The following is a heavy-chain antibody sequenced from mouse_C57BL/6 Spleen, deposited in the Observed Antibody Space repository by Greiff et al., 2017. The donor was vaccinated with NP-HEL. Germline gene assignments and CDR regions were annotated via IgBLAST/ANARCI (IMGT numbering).Heavy chain of an antibody. Sequence: VQLQQSGPELVKPGASVKISCKASGYTFTDYYMNWVKQSHGKSLEWIGDINPNNGGTGYNQKFKGKATLTVDKSSSTVYMELRSLTSEDSAVYYCARNYGSSYFDYWGQGTTLTVSS. CDR1: GYTFTDYY. CDR3: ARNYGSSYFDY. CDR2: INPNNGGT. D-gene: IGHD1-1*01. V-gene: IGHV1-26*01. J-gene: IGHJ2*01.